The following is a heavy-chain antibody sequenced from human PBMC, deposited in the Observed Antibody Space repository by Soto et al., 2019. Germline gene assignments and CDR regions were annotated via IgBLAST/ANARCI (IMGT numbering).Heavy chain of an antibody. J-gene: IGHJ4*02. CDR2: IYYSGST. CDR3: ARHTSYCSGGSCFLYYFDY. CDR1: GGSISSSSYY. V-gene: IGHV4-39*01. Sequence: QLQLQESGPGLVKPSETLSLTCTVSGGSISSSSYYRGWIRQPPGKGLEWIGSIYYSGSTYYNPSLKSRVTISVDTSKNQFSLKLSSVTAADTAVYYCARHTSYCSGGSCFLYYFDYWGQGTLVTVSS. D-gene: IGHD2-15*01.